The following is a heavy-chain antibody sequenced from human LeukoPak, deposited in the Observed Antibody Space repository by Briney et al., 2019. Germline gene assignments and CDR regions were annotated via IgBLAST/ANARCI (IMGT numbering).Heavy chain of an antibody. CDR1: GFTFSSYS. V-gene: IGHV3-21*01. Sequence: GGSLRLSCAASGFTFSSYSMNWVRQAPGKGLEWVSSISSSSSCIYYADSVKGRFTISRDNAKNSLYLQMNSLRAEDTAVYYCARDRNDVVVYWGQGTLVTVSS. J-gene: IGHJ4*02. CDR2: ISSSSSCI. CDR3: ARDRNDVVVY. D-gene: IGHD1-1*01.